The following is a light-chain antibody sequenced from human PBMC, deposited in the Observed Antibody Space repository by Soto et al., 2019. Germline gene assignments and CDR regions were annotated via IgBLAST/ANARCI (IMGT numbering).Light chain of an antibody. Sequence: SYVLTQPPSVSVAPEQTARISCGGNNIGTKKVHWYQRKPGQAPILVVYDDYYRPSGIPERFSGPNSGNTATLTISRVEAGDEADYYCHVWDSTVDHVFGGGTKLTVL. J-gene: IGLJ3*02. CDR2: DDY. CDR3: HVWDSTVDHV. CDR1: NIGTKK. V-gene: IGLV3-21*02.